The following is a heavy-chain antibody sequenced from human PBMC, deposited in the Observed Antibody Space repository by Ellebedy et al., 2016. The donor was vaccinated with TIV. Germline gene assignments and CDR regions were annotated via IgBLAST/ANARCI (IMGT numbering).Heavy chain of an antibody. CDR3: AKYPGSYRPQYYFDY. D-gene: IGHD3-16*02. J-gene: IGHJ4*02. V-gene: IGHV3-23*01. CDR1: EFSVSLNY. CDR2: ISGSGGST. Sequence: GESLKISCAASEFSVSLNYMSWVRQVPGKGLEWVSAISGSGGSTYYADSVKGRFTISRDNSKNTLYLQMNSLRAEDTAVYYCAKYPGSYRPQYYFDYWGQGTLVTVSS.